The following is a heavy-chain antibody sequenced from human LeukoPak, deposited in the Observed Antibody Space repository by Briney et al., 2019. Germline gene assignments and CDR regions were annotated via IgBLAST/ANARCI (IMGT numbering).Heavy chain of an antibody. CDR2: IKQDGSEK. Sequence: GGSLRLSCAASGFTFNDYWMTWVRQAPGKGLEWVAHIKQDGSEKYYVDSLKGRFTISRDNAKNSLFLQMNSLKAEDTAVYYCVRDCSSASLSSGCYYAMDVWGKGTTVTVSS. J-gene: IGHJ6*04. V-gene: IGHV3-7*03. CDR1: GFTFNDYW. D-gene: IGHD2-2*01. CDR3: VRDCSSASLSSGCYYAMDV.